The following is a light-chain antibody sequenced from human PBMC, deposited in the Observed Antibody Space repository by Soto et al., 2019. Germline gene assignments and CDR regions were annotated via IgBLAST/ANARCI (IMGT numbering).Light chain of an antibody. CDR1: SSNIGTPRD. CDR2: ADY. J-gene: IGLJ3*02. V-gene: IGLV1-40*01. CDR3: QSYDNNVSGWV. Sequence: QSVLTQPPSVSGAPGQRVTISCTGDSSNIGTPRDVQWYQHLPGTAPKLLIYADYERPSGVPDRFSGSKSGASAALAITGLRADDEADYYCQSYDNNVSGWVFGGGTKVTVL.